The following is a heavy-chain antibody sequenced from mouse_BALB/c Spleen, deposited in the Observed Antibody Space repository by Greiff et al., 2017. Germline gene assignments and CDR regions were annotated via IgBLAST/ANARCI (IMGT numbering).Heavy chain of an antibody. V-gene: IGHV1-20*02. CDR3: ARNGNSAWFAY. CDR2: INPYNGDT. Sequence: VQLKESGPELVKPGASVKISCKASGYSFTGYFMNWVMQSHGKSLEWIGRINPYNGDTFYNQKFKGKATLTVDKSSSTAHMELRSLASEDSAVYYCARNGNSAWFAYWGQGTLVTVSA. D-gene: IGHD2-1*01. CDR1: GYSFTGYF. J-gene: IGHJ3*01.